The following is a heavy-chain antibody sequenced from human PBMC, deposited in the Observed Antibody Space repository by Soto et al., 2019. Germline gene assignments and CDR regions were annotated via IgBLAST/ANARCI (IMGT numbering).Heavy chain of an antibody. D-gene: IGHD2-15*01. CDR3: AHIGPYCSGGRCSDYLDY. V-gene: IGHV2-5*02. Sequence: QITLKESGPTLVKPTQTLTLTCTFSGFSLSTSGVGVGWIRQPPGEALEWLALIYWDDDKRYSPSLKSRLTITKAXXKXQXVLTMTNMDPVDTATYYCAHIGPYCSGGRCSDYLDYRGQETLVTVSS. J-gene: IGHJ4*02. CDR2: IYWDDDK. CDR1: GFSLSTSGVG.